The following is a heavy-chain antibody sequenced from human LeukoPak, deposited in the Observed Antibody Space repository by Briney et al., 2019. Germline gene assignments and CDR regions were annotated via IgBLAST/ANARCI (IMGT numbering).Heavy chain of an antibody. CDR2: MNKDGSEK. CDR3: ARNNDMDV. V-gene: IGHV3-7*03. D-gene: IGHD1/OR15-1a*01. J-gene: IGHJ6*02. CDR1: GFILSNHW. Sequence: GGSLRPSCAASGFILSNHWMTWVRQAPGKGPEWVANMNKDGSEKYYVDSVKGRFTISRDTAKNSLYLQMNNLRAEDTALYYCARNNDMDVWGQGTTVIVSS.